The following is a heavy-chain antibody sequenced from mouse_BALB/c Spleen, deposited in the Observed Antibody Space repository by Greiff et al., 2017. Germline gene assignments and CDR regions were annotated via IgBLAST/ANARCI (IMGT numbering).Heavy chain of an antibody. V-gene: IGHV3-6*02. CDR1: GYSITSGYY. D-gene: IGHD2-14*01. Sequence: EVQLQESGPGLVKPSQSLSLTCSVTGYSITSGYYWNWIRQFPGNKLEWMGYISYDGSNNYNPSLKNRISITRDTSKNQFFLKLNSVTTEDTATYYCANRYDDAMDYWGQGTSVTVSS. CDR2: ISYDGSN. J-gene: IGHJ4*01. CDR3: ANRYDDAMDY.